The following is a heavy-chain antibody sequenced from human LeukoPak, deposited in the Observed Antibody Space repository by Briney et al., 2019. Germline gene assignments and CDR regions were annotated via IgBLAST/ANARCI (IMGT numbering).Heavy chain of an antibody. CDR3: ATRYGVAAADFDY. CDR1: VYTLTELS. J-gene: IGHJ4*02. V-gene: IGHV1-24*01. D-gene: IGHD6-13*01. Sequence: ASVKVSCKVSVYTLTELSMHWVRQAPGKGLEWMGGFDPEDGETIYAQKFQGRVTMTEDTSTGTAYMELSSLRSEDTAVYYCATRYGVAAADFDYWGQGTLVTVSS. CDR2: FDPEDGET.